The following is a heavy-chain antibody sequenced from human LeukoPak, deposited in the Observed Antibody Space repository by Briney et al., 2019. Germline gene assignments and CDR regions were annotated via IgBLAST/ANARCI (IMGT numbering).Heavy chain of an antibody. CDR1: GYTFINYN. CDR3: ARDVFEGFGERVVDAFDL. V-gene: IGHV1-18*01. J-gene: IGHJ3*01. Sequence: ASVKVSCKASGYTFINYNIAWVRQAPGQGLESMGWISAYNGDTNYGQKVQGRVAMTTDTSTRTAYMELRGLRSDDTAVYYCARDVFEGFGERVVDAFDLWGQGTMVTVSS. CDR2: ISAYNGDT. D-gene: IGHD3-10*01.